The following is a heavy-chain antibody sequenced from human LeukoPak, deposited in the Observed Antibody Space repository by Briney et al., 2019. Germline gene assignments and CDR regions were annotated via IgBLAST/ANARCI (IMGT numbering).Heavy chain of an antibody. CDR2: IKSKTDGGTT. CDR3: TTDFRPAWIQLWWQDY. CDR1: GFTFSNAW. Sequence: GGSLRLSCAASGFTFSNAWMSWVRQAPGKGLEWVGRIKSKTDGGTTDYAAPVKGRFTISRDDSKNTLYLQMNSLKTEDTAVYYCTTDFRPAWIQLWWQDYWGQGTLVTVSS. J-gene: IGHJ4*02. V-gene: IGHV3-15*01. D-gene: IGHD5-18*01.